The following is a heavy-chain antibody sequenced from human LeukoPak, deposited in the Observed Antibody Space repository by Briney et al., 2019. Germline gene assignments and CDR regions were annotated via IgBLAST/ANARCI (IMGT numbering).Heavy chain of an antibody. J-gene: IGHJ4*02. D-gene: IGHD3-3*01. CDR1: GFTFSSSW. CDR2: IKGDGSDK. CDR3: ARDRNTDFWSGYYTNYCDY. V-gene: IGHV3-7*01. Sequence: GGSLRLSCAASGFTFSSSWMTWVRQAPGKGLEWLANIKGDGSDKNYVDSVKGRFTISRDNAKNSLFLQMNSLRAEDTAVYYCARDRNTDFWSGYYTNYCDYWGQGTLVTVSS.